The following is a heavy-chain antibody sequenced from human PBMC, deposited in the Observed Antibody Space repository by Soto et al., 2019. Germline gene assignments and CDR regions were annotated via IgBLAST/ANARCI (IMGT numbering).Heavy chain of an antibody. CDR3: AKVTVGYPDVQY. CDR1: GLTLSSYV. CDR2: ISASGGST. V-gene: IGHV3-23*01. J-gene: IGHJ1*01. Sequence: EVQLLESGGGLVQPGVSLRLSCAASGLTLSSYVMSWVRQAPGTGLEWVSGISASGGSTYYADSVKGRFTISRDNSKNTLYLQMNSLRVEDTAVYYCAKVTVGYPDVQYWGQGTLVSVSS. D-gene: IGHD5-18*01.